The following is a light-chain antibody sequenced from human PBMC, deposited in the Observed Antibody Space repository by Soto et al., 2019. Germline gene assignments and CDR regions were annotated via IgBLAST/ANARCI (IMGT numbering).Light chain of an antibody. CDR1: HSVTTH. CDR2: DAS. V-gene: IGKV3-11*01. CDR3: QQRSDSIT. Sequence: EIFLTQSPYTLSLSPLEIATLSCWASHSVTTHLAWFQQRPGQTPRLLIYDASTRAPGIPARFSGRGSGADFTLTISSLEPEDFAVYYCQQRSDSITFGQGTRLEIK. J-gene: IGKJ5*01.